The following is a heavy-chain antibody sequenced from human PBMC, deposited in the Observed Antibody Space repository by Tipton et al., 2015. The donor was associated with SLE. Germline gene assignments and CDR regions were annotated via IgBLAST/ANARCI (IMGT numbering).Heavy chain of an antibody. CDR1: GFTFSSYA. J-gene: IGHJ4*02. CDR3: ARDHIAARLHFDY. D-gene: IGHD6-6*01. V-gene: IGHV3-30*04. CDR2: ISYDGSNK. Sequence: SLRLSCAASGFTFSSYAMHWVRQAPGKGLVWVAGISYDGSNKYYADSVKGRFTISRDNSKNTLYLQMNSLRAEDTAVYYCARDHIAARLHFDYWGQGTLVTVSS.